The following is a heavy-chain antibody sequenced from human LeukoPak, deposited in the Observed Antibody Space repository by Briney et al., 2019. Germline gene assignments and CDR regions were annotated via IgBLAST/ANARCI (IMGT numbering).Heavy chain of an antibody. J-gene: IGHJ5*02. V-gene: IGHV3-48*01. Sequence: PGGSLRLSCEASGFTFSQYSMNWVRQAPGKGLEWVSHIRSSSDTFYADSVKGRFTISRDNARNSLYLQMNNLRGEDTAIYYWARDAGNSCYGCDLWGQGTLVTVSS. CDR2: IRSSSDT. CDR3: ARDAGNSCYGCDL. CDR1: GFTFSQYS. D-gene: IGHD5-12*01.